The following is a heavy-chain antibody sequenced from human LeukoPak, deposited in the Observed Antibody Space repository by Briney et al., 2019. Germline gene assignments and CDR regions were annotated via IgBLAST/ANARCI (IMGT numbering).Heavy chain of an antibody. J-gene: IGHJ4*02. Sequence: GGSLRLSRAASGFTFSSFGMHWVRQAPGKGLEWVALISYDGSNKYNADSVKGRFTISRDNSKNTLYLQMNSLRAEDTAVYYCAKARSPFEGYYARDYWGQGTLVTVSS. CDR3: AKARSPFEGYYARDY. CDR1: GFTFSSFG. V-gene: IGHV3-30*18. CDR2: ISYDGSNK. D-gene: IGHD3-22*01.